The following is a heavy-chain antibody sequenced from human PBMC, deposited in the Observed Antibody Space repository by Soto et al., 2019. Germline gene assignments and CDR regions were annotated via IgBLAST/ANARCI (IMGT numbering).Heavy chain of an antibody. CDR2: IWYDGSNK. CDR3: ARDRVLSITKRYYYYGMDV. Sequence: QVQLVESGGGVVQPGRSLRLSCAASGFTFSSYGMHWVRQAPGKGLEWVAVIWYDGSNKYYADSVKGRFTISRDNSKNTLYLQMNSLRAEDKAVYYCARDRVLSITKRYYYYGMDVWGQGTTVTVSS. D-gene: IGHD3-10*01. J-gene: IGHJ6*01. CDR1: GFTFSSYG. V-gene: IGHV3-33*01.